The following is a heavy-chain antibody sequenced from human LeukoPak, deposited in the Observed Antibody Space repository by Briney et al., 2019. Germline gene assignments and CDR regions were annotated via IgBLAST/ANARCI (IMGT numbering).Heavy chain of an antibody. CDR2: IYYSGST. J-gene: IGHJ6*02. V-gene: IGHV4-59*12. Sequence: PSETLSLTCTVSGGSISSYYWSWIRQPPGKGLEWIGYIYYSGSTNYNPSLKSRVTISVDTSKNQFSLKLSSVTGADTAVYYCARDPVTTPFENYGVDVWGQGTTVTVSS. CDR3: ARDPVTTPFENYGVDV. D-gene: IGHD4-17*01. CDR1: GGSISSYY.